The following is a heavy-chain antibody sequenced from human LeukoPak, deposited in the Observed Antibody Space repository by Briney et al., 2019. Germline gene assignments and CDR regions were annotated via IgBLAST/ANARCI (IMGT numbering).Heavy chain of an antibody. CDR1: GGSISSGDYY. CDR3: AAGPIYYGMDV. D-gene: IGHD6-13*01. J-gene: IGHJ6*02. V-gene: IGHV4-30-4*01. Sequence: SETLSLTCSVSGGSISSGDYYWSWIRQPPGKGLEWIGYIYYSGSTYYNPSLKSRVTISVDTSKNQFSLKLSSVTAADTAVYYCAAGPIYYGMDVWGQGTTVTVSS. CDR2: IYYSGST.